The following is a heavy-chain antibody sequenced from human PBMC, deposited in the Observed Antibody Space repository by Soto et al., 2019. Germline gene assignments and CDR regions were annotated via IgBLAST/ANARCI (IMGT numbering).Heavy chain of an antibody. CDR3: AKVRGYDYGYDAMDV. Sequence: EVQLLESGGGLVQPGGSLRLSCAASGFTFSSYAMSWVRQAPGKGLEWVSGISGSGGSTYYADSVKGRFTISRDNSKNTLYLQTNRLRAEDTAVYYCAKVRGYDYGYDAMDVWGQGTTVTVSS. CDR2: ISGSGGST. V-gene: IGHV3-23*01. J-gene: IGHJ6*02. D-gene: IGHD3-10*01. CDR1: GFTFSSYA.